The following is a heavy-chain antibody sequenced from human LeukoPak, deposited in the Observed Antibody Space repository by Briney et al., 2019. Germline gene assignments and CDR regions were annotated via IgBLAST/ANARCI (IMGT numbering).Heavy chain of an antibody. J-gene: IGHJ6*02. D-gene: IGHD1-7*01. V-gene: IGHV5-51*01. CDR3: ARQLELENYYGMDY. CDR1: GYMFTSYC. CDR2: INPDDSDT. Sequence: GESLKISCKGSGYMFTSYCIVWVRQMPGKGLEWMGIINPDDSDTRYSPSFQGQVTISADKSISTAYPRWSSLKASDTAMYYCARQLELENYYGMDYWGQGTTVTVSS.